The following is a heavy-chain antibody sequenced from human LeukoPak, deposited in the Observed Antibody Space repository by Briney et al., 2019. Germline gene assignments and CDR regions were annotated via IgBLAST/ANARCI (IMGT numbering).Heavy chain of an antibody. CDR2: IIPILGIA. Sequence: SVKVSCKASGGTFSSYTISWVRQAPGEGLEWMGRIIPILGIANYAQKFQGRVTITADKSTSTAYMELSSLRSEDTAVYYCASYYYDSSGFFDYWGQGTLVTVSS. J-gene: IGHJ4*02. CDR1: GGTFSSYT. V-gene: IGHV1-69*02. D-gene: IGHD3-22*01. CDR3: ASYYYDSSGFFDY.